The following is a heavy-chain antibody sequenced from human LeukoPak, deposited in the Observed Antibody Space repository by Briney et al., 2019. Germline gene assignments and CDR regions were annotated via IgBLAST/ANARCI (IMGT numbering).Heavy chain of an antibody. Sequence: SVKLSCKAAGGTFSSYAISWVRQAPGQGLEWMGGIIPIFGTANYAQKFQGSVTIPTDESTSTAYMELSSLRSEDTAVYYCARLVGYCSSTSCLDFDYWGQGTLVTVSS. CDR2: IIPIFGTA. CDR1: GGTFSSYA. J-gene: IGHJ4*02. D-gene: IGHD2-2*01. V-gene: IGHV1-69*05. CDR3: ARLVGYCSSTSCLDFDY.